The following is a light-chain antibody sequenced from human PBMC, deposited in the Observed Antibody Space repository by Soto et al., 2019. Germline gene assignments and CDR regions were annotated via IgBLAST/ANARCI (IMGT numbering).Light chain of an antibody. CDR3: QQYNNWPSIT. Sequence: ELVLTQSPGTLSLSPGERATLSCRASQTVNNNYLAWYQQIPGQAPRLLISGASGRATGTPDRFSGSGSGTEFTLTISSLQSEDFAVYYCQQYNNWPSITFGQGTRLEIK. V-gene: IGKV3D-15*01. CDR1: QTVNNN. CDR2: GAS. J-gene: IGKJ5*01.